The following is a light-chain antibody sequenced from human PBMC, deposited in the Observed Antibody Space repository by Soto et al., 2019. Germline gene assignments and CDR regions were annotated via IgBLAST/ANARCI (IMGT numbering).Light chain of an antibody. CDR1: QRVGRNY. V-gene: IGKV3-20*01. CDR2: DAS. J-gene: IGKJ4*01. Sequence: EIVLTQSPGTLSVSPGERATLSCRASQRVGRNYLAWYQQKPGQAPRLLIYDASSRATGIPDRFSVSGSGTDFTLIISRLEPEGFAVYYCQQYTSTPLAFGGWSKVES. CDR3: QQYTSTPLA.